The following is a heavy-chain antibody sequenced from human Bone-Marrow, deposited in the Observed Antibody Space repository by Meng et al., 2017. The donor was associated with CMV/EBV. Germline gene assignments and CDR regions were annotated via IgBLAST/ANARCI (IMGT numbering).Heavy chain of an antibody. J-gene: IGHJ6*02. Sequence: ASVKVSCKASGYTFTGYYMHWVRQAPGQGLEWMGWINPSGGSTSYAQKFQGRVTMTRDTSTSTVYMELSSLRSEDTAVYYCARAGSSSVDGMDVWGQGTTVTVSS. CDR2: INPSGGST. CDR3: ARAGSSSVDGMDV. CDR1: GYTFTGYY. D-gene: IGHD6-6*01. V-gene: IGHV1-46*01.